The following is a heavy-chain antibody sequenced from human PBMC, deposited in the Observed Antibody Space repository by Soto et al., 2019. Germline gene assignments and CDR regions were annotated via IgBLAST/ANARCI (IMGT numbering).Heavy chain of an antibody. CDR1: GGSISSGGYY. CDR3: ARNEGYSYGYGPNTFDY. V-gene: IGHV4-31*03. D-gene: IGHD5-18*01. J-gene: IGHJ4*02. CDR2: IYYSGST. Sequence: PSETLSLTCTVSGGSISSGGYYWSWIRQHPGKGLEWIGYIYYSGSTYYNPSLKSRVTISVDTSKNQFSLKLSSVTAADTAVYYCARNEGYSYGYGPNTFDYWGQGTLVTVSS.